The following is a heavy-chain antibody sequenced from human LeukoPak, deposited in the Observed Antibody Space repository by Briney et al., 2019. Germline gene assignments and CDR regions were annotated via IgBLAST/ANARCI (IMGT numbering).Heavy chain of an antibody. Sequence: GGSLRLSCAASGFTFSSYTMTWVRQAPGKGLEWSSHISSSNSYIYYADSVKGRFTISRDNAKNSLYLQMNSLRAEDTAVYYCARDGWVDYWGQGTLVTVSS. J-gene: IGHJ4*02. CDR2: ISSSNSYI. D-gene: IGHD1-26*01. CDR1: GFTFSSYT. V-gene: IGHV3-21*01. CDR3: ARDGWVDY.